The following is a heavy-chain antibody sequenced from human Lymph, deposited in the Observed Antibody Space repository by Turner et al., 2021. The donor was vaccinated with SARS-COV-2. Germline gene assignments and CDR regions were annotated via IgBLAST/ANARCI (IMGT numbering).Heavy chain of an antibody. CDR3: ARLPIARGYSGYDFYYFDY. V-gene: IGHV5-51*01. Sequence: EVQLVQSGAEVKKPGESLKISCKGSGYSLPTYWIGWVRQMPGKGLEWMGIIYPGDSDTRYSPSFQGQVTISADKSISTAYLQWSSLKASDTAMYYCARLPIARGYSGYDFYYFDYWGQGTLVTVS. CDR2: IYPGDSDT. J-gene: IGHJ4*02. D-gene: IGHD5-12*01. CDR1: GYSLPTYW.